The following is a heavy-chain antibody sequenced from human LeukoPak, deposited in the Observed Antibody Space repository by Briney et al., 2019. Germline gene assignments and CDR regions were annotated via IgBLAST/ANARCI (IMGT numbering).Heavy chain of an antibody. CDR3: AKCILTGYYKGYMDV. J-gene: IGHJ6*03. CDR1: GFTFSSYE. CDR2: ISGSGGST. D-gene: IGHD3-9*01. Sequence: GGSLRLSCAASGFTFSSYEMNWVRQAPGKGLEWVSSISGSGGSTYYADSVKGRFTISRDNSKNTLYLQMNSLRAEDTAVYYCAKCILTGYYKGYMDVWGKGTTVTISS. V-gene: IGHV3-23*01.